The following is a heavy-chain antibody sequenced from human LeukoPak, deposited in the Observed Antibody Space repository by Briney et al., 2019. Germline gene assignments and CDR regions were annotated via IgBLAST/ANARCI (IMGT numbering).Heavy chain of an antibody. CDR2: ISYDGSNK. CDR1: VFTFSRWA. V-gene: IGHV3-30-3*01. D-gene: IGHD6-25*01. CDR3: ARALVGVSSAY. Sequence: PGGSLRLSCAASVFTFSRWAMHWLRQAPVKGLEWVAVISYDGSNKFYADSVKGRFTISRDNSKSTLFLQMNSLRAEDTAVYYCARALVGVSSAYWGQGTLVTVSS. J-gene: IGHJ4*02.